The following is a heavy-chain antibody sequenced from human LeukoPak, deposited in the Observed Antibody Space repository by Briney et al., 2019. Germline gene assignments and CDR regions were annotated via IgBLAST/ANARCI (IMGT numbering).Heavy chain of an antibody. V-gene: IGHV3-23*01. CDR2: ISGSGFST. D-gene: IGHD3-22*01. J-gene: IGHJ2*01. CDR3: AKEALDYDSSGYYNRYFAL. CDR1: GFTFSKYG. Sequence: GGSLRLSCAASGFTFSKYGMSWVRQAPGKGPEWVSAISGSGFSTYYADSVKGRFTISRDNLKNTLYLQTSSLSAEDTAVYYCAKEALDYDSSGYYNRYFALWGRGTLVTVSS.